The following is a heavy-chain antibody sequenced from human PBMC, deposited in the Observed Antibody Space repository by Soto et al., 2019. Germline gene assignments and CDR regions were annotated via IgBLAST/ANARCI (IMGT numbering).Heavy chain of an antibody. Sequence: EVQLVESGGGLVQPGGSLRLSCAASGFTFSSYSMNWVRQAPGKGLEWVSYISSSSSTIYYEDSVKGRFTISRDNAKNSLYLQMNSLRDEDTAVYYCARTLGHSSGWYELNWFDPWGQGTLVTVS. CDR3: ARTLGHSSGWYELNWFDP. CDR2: ISSSSSTI. V-gene: IGHV3-48*02. D-gene: IGHD6-19*01. J-gene: IGHJ5*02. CDR1: GFTFSSYS.